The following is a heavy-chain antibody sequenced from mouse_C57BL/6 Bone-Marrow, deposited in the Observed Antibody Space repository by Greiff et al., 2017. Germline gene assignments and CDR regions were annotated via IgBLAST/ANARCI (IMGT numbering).Heavy chain of an antibody. CDR2: IYPGSGST. V-gene: IGHV1-55*01. J-gene: IGHJ3*01. CDR1: GYTFTSYW. CDR3: ARSLTGTGPWFAY. Sequence: VQLQQSGAELVKPGASVKMSCKASGYTFTSYWITWVKQRPGQGLEWIGDIYPGSGSTNYNEKFKSKATLTVDTSSSTAYMQLSSLTSEDSAVYYCARSLTGTGPWFAYWGQGTLVTVSA. D-gene: IGHD4-1*01.